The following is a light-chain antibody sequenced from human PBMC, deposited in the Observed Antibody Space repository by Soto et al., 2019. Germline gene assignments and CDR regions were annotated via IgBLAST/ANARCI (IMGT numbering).Light chain of an antibody. CDR2: TTS. CDR1: QSIGTY. Sequence: DIQMTQSPSSLSASVGDRVTITCRASQSIGTYLNWYLQKRGKAPNLXIYTTSILESGVPSRFSGSGAGTDFTLTISSLQPEDFATYFCQQSYSRPRTFGQGTKVDIK. J-gene: IGKJ1*01. V-gene: IGKV1-39*01. CDR3: QQSYSRPRT.